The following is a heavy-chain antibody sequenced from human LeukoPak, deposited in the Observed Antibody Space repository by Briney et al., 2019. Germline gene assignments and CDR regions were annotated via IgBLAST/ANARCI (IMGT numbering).Heavy chain of an antibody. Sequence: PGGSLRLSCAASGFTFSDYYMSWIRQAPGKGLEWVLYISSSGSTIYYADSVKGRFTISRDNAKNSLYLQMNSLRAEDTAVYYCARDPDPEWYSSSWYTPRYFDYWGQGTLVTVSS. CDR3: ARDPDPEWYSSSWYTPRYFDY. J-gene: IGHJ4*02. CDR1: GFTFSDYY. D-gene: IGHD6-13*01. V-gene: IGHV3-11*01. CDR2: ISSSGSTI.